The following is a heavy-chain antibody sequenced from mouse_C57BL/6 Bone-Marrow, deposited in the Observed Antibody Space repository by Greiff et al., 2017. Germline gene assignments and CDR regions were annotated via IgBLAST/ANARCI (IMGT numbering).Heavy chain of an antibody. J-gene: IGHJ1*03. CDR3: AGYSRRDWYFDV. V-gene: IGHV5-6*01. Sequence: EVKLVESGGDLVKPGGSLKLSCAASGFTFSSYGMSWVRQTPDKRLEWVATISSGGSYTYYPDSVKGRFTISRDKAKNTLYLQMSSLKSEDTAMYYCAGYSRRDWYFDVWGTGTTVTVSS. CDR1: GFTFSSYG. CDR2: ISSGGSYT. D-gene: IGHD1-2*01.